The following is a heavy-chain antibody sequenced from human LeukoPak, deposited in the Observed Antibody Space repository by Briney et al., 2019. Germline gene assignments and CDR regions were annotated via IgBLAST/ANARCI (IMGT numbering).Heavy chain of an antibody. Sequence: GESLKISCKAPGYRFTSYWIGWVRQMPGKGLEWMGVIHPGEYERRYSPSFEGQVTISADKSISTAYMQWSSLKASDTAMYYCARRTDSGWKWFDPWGQGTLVTVSS. V-gene: IGHV5-51*01. D-gene: IGHD6-25*01. CDR2: IHPGEYER. J-gene: IGHJ5*02. CDR3: ARRTDSGWKWFDP. CDR1: GYRFTSYW.